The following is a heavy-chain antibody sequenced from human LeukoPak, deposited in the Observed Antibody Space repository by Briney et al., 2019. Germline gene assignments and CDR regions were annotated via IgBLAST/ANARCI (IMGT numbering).Heavy chain of an antibody. CDR2: IKQDGSEK. CDR1: GFTFSSYW. Sequence: PGGSLRLSCAASGFTFSSYWMSWVRQAPGKGLEWVANIKQDGSEKYYVDSVKGRFTISRDNAKNSLYLQMNSLRAEDTAVYYCARGDSSGYSSYYFDYWGQGTLVTVSS. CDR3: ARGDSSGYSSYYFDY. V-gene: IGHV3-7*01. D-gene: IGHD3-22*01. J-gene: IGHJ4*02.